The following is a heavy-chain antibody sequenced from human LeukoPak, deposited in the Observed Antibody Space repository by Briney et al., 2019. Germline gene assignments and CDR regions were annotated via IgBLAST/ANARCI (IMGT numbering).Heavy chain of an antibody. CDR1: GFTFSTYA. V-gene: IGHV3-23*01. CDR3: AREIAAAGTMVSAFDI. J-gene: IGHJ3*02. CDR2: ISGRDGRT. Sequence: GGSLRLSCAASGFTFSTYAMSWVRQAPGKGLEWVSNISGRDGRTYYADSVKGRFTISRDNSKNTLYLQMNSLRAEDTAVYYCAREIAAAGTMVSAFDIWGQGTMVTVSS. D-gene: IGHD6-13*01.